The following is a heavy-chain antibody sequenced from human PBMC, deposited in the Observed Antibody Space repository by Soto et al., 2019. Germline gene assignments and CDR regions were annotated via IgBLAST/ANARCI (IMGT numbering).Heavy chain of an antibody. CDR3: ARGIVGPTTWFDP. CDR1: GGSVSSDSYY. J-gene: IGHJ5*02. D-gene: IGHD1-26*01. Sequence: PSETLSLTCTVSGGSVSSDSYYWSWIRQPPGKGLEWIGYIYYSGGTNYNPSLKSRVTISVDTSKNQFSLKLSSVTAADTAVYDGARGIVGPTTWFDPWGQGTRVTV. CDR2: IYYSGGT. V-gene: IGHV4-61*01.